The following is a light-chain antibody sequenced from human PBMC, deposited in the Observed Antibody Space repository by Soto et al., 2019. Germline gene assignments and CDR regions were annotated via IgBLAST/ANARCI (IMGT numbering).Light chain of an antibody. Sequence: EIVMTQSPATLSVSPGERATLSCRASQSVNNNLAWYQQKPGQAPRLLIYGASNRATGVPARFSGGGSGTAFTLTISCLQSEDFALYFCQQYNNWPPVYTFGQGTKLEIK. V-gene: IGKV3-15*01. CDR1: QSVNNN. CDR2: GAS. CDR3: QQYNNWPPVYT. J-gene: IGKJ2*01.